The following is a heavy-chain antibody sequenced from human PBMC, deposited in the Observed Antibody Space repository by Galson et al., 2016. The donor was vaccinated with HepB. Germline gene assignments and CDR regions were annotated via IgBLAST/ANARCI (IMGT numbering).Heavy chain of an antibody. Sequence: SLRLSCAASGFTVSSNYMNWVRQAPGKGLQWVSVIYSGGFTYYADSLKGRFTISRHNSKNTLYLQMNSLGAEDTAVYYWARGRWQLDWGQGTLVTVSS. CDR1: GFTVSSNY. CDR3: ARGRWQLD. CDR2: IYSGGFT. V-gene: IGHV3-53*04. D-gene: IGHD6-13*01. J-gene: IGHJ4*02.